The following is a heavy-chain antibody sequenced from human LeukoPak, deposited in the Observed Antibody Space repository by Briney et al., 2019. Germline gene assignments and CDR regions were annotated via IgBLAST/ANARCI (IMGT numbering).Heavy chain of an antibody. CDR1: GRSFSGYY. CDR3: ARAAVTTGGAFDY. V-gene: IGHV4-34*01. Sequence: SETLSLTCAVYGRSFSGYYWSWIRQPPGKGLEWIGEINHSGSTNYNPSLKSRVTISVDTSKNQFSLKLSSVTAADTAVYYCARAAVTTGGAFDYWGRGTLVTVSS. J-gene: IGHJ4*02. CDR2: INHSGST. D-gene: IGHD4-11*01.